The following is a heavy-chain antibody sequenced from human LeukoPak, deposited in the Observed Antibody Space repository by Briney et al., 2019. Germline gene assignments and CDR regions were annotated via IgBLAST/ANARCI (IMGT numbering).Heavy chain of an antibody. J-gene: IGHJ4*02. Sequence: SETLSLTCTVSGGSISSSSYYWGWIRQPPGKGLEWIGSIYYSGSTYYNPSLKSRVTISVDTSKNQFSLKLSSVTAADTAVYYCARHCDLYSSSWFDYWGQGTLVTVSS. V-gene: IGHV4-39*01. D-gene: IGHD6-13*01. CDR2: IYYSGST. CDR3: ARHCDLYSSSWFDY. CDR1: GGSISSSSYY.